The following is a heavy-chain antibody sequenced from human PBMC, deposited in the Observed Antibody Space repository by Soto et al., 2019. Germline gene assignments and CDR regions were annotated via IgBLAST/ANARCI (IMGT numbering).Heavy chain of an antibody. J-gene: IGHJ6*02. V-gene: IGHV4-4*02. Sequence: SETLSLTCAVSGGSISSSNWWNWVRQPPGKGLEWIGEIYHSGSTNYNPSLKSRVTISVDKSKNQFSLKLSSVTAADTAVYYCAREIPTTGCGSYCSDDYGMDVWGQGTTVTVSS. CDR3: AREIPTTGCGSYCSDDYGMDV. D-gene: IGHD1-26*01. CDR1: GGSISSSNW. CDR2: IYHSGST.